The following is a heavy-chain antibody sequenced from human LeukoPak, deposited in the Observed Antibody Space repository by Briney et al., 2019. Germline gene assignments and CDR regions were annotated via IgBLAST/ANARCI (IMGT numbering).Heavy chain of an antibody. CDR2: IYYSGST. CDR3: ARRSYRYYFDY. V-gene: IGHV4-59*01. Sequence: PSETLSLTCTVPGGSISSYYWSWIRQPPGKGLEWIGYIYYSGSTNYNPSLKSRVTISVDTSKNQFSLKLSSVTAADTAVYYCARRSYRYYFDYWGQGTLVTVSS. J-gene: IGHJ4*02. CDR1: GGSISSYY. D-gene: IGHD3-16*02.